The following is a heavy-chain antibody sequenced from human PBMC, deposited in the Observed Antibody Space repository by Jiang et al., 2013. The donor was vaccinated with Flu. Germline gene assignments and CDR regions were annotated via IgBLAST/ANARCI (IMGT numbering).Heavy chain of an antibody. CDR2: IYYSYSGST. V-gene: IGHV4-59*08. J-gene: IGHJ4*02. Sequence: LLKPSETLSLTCTVSGGSIRSSFWGWVRQSPGKGLEWIGYIYYSYSGSTNYNPSLKSRVTISVDTSKNQLSLSLSSVTASDTAVYYCVRHNLLGESYYNVDDWGQGTLVTVSS. D-gene: IGHD1-26*01. CDR1: GGSIRSSF. CDR3: VRHNLLGESYYNVDD.